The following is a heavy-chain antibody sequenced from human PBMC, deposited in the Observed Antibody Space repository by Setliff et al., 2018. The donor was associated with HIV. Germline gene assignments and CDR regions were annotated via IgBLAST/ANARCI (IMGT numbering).Heavy chain of an antibody. CDR2: IIPIFGTP. CDR1: GDTFNSHA. Sequence: ASVKVSCKASGDTFNSHAISWVRQAPGQGLEWMGGIIPIFGTPNYAQKFQGRVTITADKSTSTAYMELSSLRSEDTAVYYCARRAAGGSSPNDYMDVWGKGTTVTVSS. J-gene: IGHJ6*03. D-gene: IGHD6-6*01. V-gene: IGHV1-69*06. CDR3: ARRAAGGSSPNDYMDV.